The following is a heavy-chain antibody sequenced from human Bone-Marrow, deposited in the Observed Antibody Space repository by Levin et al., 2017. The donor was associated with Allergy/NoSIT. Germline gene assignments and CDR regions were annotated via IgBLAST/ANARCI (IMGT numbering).Heavy chain of an antibody. J-gene: IGHJ4*02. V-gene: IGHV3-9*01. Sequence: SGGSLRLSCAAFGFTFDDYAMHWVRQAPGKGLEWVSGISWNSATIGYADSVKGRFTISRDNAKNSLYLQMNSLRADDTALYYCAKDILEGPTTVVYWGQGTLVTVSS. CDR2: ISWNSATI. CDR3: AKDILEGPTTVVY. CDR1: GFTFDDYA. D-gene: IGHD4-23*01.